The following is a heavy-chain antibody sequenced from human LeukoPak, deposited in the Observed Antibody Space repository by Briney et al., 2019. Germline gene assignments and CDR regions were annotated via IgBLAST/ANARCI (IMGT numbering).Heavy chain of an antibody. J-gene: IGHJ5*02. D-gene: IGHD3-10*01. Sequence: SQTLSLTCTVSGGSISSGSYYWSWIRQPAGKGLEWIGRIYTSGSTNYNPSLKSRVTISVDTSKNQFSLKLNSVTAADTAVYYCARNRYYYGSGNYGVPNWFDPWGQGTLVTVSS. CDR1: GGSISSGSYY. CDR2: IYTSGST. CDR3: ARNRYYYGSGNYGVPNWFDP. V-gene: IGHV4-61*02.